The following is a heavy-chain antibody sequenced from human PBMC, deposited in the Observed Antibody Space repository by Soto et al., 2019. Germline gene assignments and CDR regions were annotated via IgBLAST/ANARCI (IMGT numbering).Heavy chain of an antibody. CDR1: SGSISSSNW. J-gene: IGHJ6*03. CDR3: ARAVPSRVVVVAATAYYYYMDV. V-gene: IGHV4-4*02. Sequence: QVQLQESGPGLVKPSGTLSLTCGVSSGSISSSNWWSWVRQPSGKWLEWIGEIYHSGSTNYNPSLKSRVTISVDKSKNQFSLKLSSVTAADTAVYYCARAVPSRVVVVAATAYYYYMDVWGKGTTVTVSS. CDR2: IYHSGST. D-gene: IGHD2-15*01.